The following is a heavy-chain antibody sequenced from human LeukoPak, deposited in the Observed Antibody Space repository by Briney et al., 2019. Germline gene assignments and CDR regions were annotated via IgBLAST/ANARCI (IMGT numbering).Heavy chain of an antibody. CDR3: ARQARPRSSRTYYYYYYMDV. J-gene: IGHJ6*03. CDR2: INHSGST. D-gene: IGHD2-2*01. CDR1: GGSISSYY. Sequence: SETLSLTCTVSGGSISSYYWSWIRQPPGKGLEWIGEINHSGSTNYNPSLKSRVTISVDTSKNQFSLKLSSVTAADTAVYYCARQARPRSSRTYYYYYYMDVWGKGTTVTVSS. V-gene: IGHV4-34*01.